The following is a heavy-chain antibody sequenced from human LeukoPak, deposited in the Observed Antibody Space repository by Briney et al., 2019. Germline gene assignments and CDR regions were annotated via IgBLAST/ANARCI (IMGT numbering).Heavy chain of an antibody. CDR3: ARGRSYYDSSGYYKGAFDI. V-gene: IGHV4-34*01. Sequence: SETLSLTCAVYGGSFSGYYWSWIRQPPGKGLEWIGEINHSGSTNYNPSLKSRVTISVDTSKNQFSLKLSSVTAADTAVYYCARGRSYYDSSGYYKGAFDIWGQGTMVTVSS. CDR2: INHSGST. D-gene: IGHD3-22*01. J-gene: IGHJ3*02. CDR1: GGSFSGYY.